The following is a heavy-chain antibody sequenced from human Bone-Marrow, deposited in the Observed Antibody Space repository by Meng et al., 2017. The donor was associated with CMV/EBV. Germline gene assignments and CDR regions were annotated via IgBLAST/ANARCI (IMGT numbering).Heavy chain of an antibody. Sequence: ASVKVSCKASGYTFTGYYMHWVRQAPGQGPEWMGWIDPDSGGTNYAQKFQGRVTMTRDTSISTAYMEVSSLRSDDTAVYYCARTRFLVRPPPHHWGQGTRVTGYS. CDR1: GYTFTGYY. CDR2: IDPDSGGT. J-gene: IGHJ5*02. V-gene: IGHV1-2*02. D-gene: IGHD3-3*01. CDR3: ARTRFLVRPPPHH.